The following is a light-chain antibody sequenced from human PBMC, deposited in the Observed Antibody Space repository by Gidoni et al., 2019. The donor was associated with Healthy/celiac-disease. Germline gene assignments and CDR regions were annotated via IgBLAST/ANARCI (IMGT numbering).Light chain of an antibody. CDR3: SSYTSSSTPYV. J-gene: IGLJ1*01. V-gene: IGLV2-14*01. CDR2: DVS. CDR1: SSDVGGYNY. Sequence: QSALAPPASLSGSPGPSITISCTGTSSDVGGYNYVSWDQQHPGKAPKLMIYDVSNRPSGVSNRFSGSKSGNTASLTISGLQAEDEADYYCSSYTSSSTPYVFGTGTKVTVL.